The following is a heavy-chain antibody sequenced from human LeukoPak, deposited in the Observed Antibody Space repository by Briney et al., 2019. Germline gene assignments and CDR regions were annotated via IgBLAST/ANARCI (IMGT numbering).Heavy chain of an antibody. J-gene: IGHJ3*02. CDR2: ISWNSGSI. V-gene: IGHV3-9*01. Sequence: GRSLRLSCAASGFTFDDYAMHWVRQAPGTGLEWVSGISWNSGSIGYADSVKGRFTISRDNAKNSLYLQMNSLRAEDTALYYCAKDLRADDAFDIWGQGTMVTVSS. CDR3: AKDLRADDAFDI. CDR1: GFTFDDYA.